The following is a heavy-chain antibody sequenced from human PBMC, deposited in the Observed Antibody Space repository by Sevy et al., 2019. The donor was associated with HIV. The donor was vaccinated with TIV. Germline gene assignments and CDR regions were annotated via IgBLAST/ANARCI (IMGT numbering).Heavy chain of an antibody. Sequence: ASVKVSCKASGYTFTDYYIHWVRQAPGQGLEWMAWINPNDGVTNYAQRFQGGVTVTRDTSVSTAYMELRGLRYDDTAIYYCARLTTMPTSDLYGMDVWGQRTTVTVSS. CDR2: INPNDGVT. CDR3: ARLTTMPTSDLYGMDV. V-gene: IGHV1-2*02. CDR1: GYTFTDYY. J-gene: IGHJ6*02. D-gene: IGHD4-17*01.